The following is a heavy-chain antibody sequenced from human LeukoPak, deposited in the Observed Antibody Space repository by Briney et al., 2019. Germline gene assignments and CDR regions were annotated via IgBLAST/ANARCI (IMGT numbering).Heavy chain of an antibody. CDR1: GYTFTNYG. CDR3: ARVPLHDASGRYYPH. J-gene: IGHJ1*01. D-gene: IGHD3-22*01. Sequence: ASVKVSCKTSGYTFTNYGMHWVRQAPRQSLEWMGWINTGNGNTKSSQKFQDRVTLTRDTSASTAYMELNSLSSEDTAVYYCARVPLHDASGRYYPHWGQGTLVTVAS. V-gene: IGHV1-3*04. CDR2: INTGNGNT.